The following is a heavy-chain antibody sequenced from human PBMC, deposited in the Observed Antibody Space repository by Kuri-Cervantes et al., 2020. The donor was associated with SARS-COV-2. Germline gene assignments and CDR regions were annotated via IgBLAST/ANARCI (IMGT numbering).Heavy chain of an antibody. D-gene: IGHD4-17*01. CDR2: ISAYNGNT. CDR1: GYTFTSYG. J-gene: IGHJ6*03. CDR3: ARSPFIGDLGNAHYYYMDV. Sequence: ASVKVSCKASGYTFTSYGISWVRQAPGQGLEWMGWISAYNGNTNYAQKFQGRVTITADESTSTAYMELSSLRSEDTAVYYCARSPFIGDLGNAHYYYMDVWGKGTTVTVSS. V-gene: IGHV1-18*01.